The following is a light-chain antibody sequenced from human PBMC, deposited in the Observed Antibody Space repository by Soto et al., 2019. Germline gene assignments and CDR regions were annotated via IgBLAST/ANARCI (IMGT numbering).Light chain of an antibody. CDR2: DAS. CDR3: QQSYGTPIT. Sequence: AIHLTQSPSSLSASVGDRATITCRASQGISSALAWYQQKPGKAPKLLIYDASSLESGVPSRFSGSGSGTDFTLTITSLQPEDFATYYCQQSYGTPITFGQGTRLEIK. CDR1: QGISSA. J-gene: IGKJ5*01. V-gene: IGKV1-13*02.